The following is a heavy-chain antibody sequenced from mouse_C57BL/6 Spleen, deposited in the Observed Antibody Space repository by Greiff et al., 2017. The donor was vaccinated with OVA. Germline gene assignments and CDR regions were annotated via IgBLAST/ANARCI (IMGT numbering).Heavy chain of an antibody. V-gene: IGHV5-17*01. CDR2: ISSGSSTI. D-gene: IGHD2-1*01. CDR3: ARRGNYNYDYAMDY. CDR1: GFTFSDYG. Sequence: EVQLLESGAGLVKPGGSLKLSCAASGFTFSDYGMHWVRQAPEKGLEWVAYISSGSSTIYYADTVKGRFTISRDNTKNTVFLQMTSLRSEDTAMYYCARRGNYNYDYAMDYWGQGTTVTVSS. J-gene: IGHJ4*01.